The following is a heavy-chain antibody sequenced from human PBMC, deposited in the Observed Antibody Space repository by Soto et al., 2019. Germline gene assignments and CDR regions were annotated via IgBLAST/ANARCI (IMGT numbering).Heavy chain of an antibody. D-gene: IGHD3-3*01. V-gene: IGHV4-31*03. CDR3: ARVPARSGYRETDFDY. CDR1: GGSISSGGYY. CDR2: IYYSGST. J-gene: IGHJ4*02. Sequence: SETLSLTCTVSGGSISSGGYYWSWIRQHPGKGLEWIGYIYYSGSTYYNPSLKSRVTISVDTSKNQFSLKLSSVTAADTAVYYCARVPARSGYRETDFDYWGQGTLVTVSS.